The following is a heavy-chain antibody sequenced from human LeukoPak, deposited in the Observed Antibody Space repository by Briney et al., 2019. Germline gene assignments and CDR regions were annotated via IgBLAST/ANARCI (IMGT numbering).Heavy chain of an antibody. V-gene: IGHV1-2*06. CDR2: INPNSGGT. CDR1: GYTFTGYY. D-gene: IGHD6-6*01. J-gene: IGHJ6*03. CDR3: ARDGSSSGYGYYYYYMDV. Sequence: ASVKVSCKASGYTFTGYYMHWVRQAPGQGLEWMGRINPNSGGTNYAQKFQGRVTMTRDTSISTAYMELSRLRSDDTAVYYCARDGSSSGYGYYYYYMDVWGKGTTVTVSS.